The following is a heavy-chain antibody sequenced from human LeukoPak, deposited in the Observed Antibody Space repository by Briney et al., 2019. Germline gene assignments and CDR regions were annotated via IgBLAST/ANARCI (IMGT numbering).Heavy chain of an antibody. J-gene: IGHJ5*02. CDR2: IGWNSGSI. D-gene: IGHD6-13*01. CDR3: ARDMRSSWYWFDP. Sequence: PGRSLRLSCAASGFTFDDYAMHWVRHAPGKGLEWVSGIGWNSGSIGYADSVKGRFTISRDNAKNSLYLQMNSLRAEDTAVYYCARDMRSSWYWFDPWGQGTLVTVSS. V-gene: IGHV3-9*01. CDR1: GFTFDDYA.